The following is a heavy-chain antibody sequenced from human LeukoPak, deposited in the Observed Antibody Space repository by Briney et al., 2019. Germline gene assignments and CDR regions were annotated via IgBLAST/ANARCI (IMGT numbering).Heavy chain of an antibody. D-gene: IGHD6-13*01. CDR1: GFTFSSYG. CDR2: IYSGGST. J-gene: IGHJ4*02. Sequence: GGSLRLSCAASGFTFSSYGINWVRQAPGKGLEWVSVIYSGGSTYYADSVKGRFTISRDNSKNTLYLQMNSLRAEDTAVYYCARDRTAAGPFDYWGQGTLVTVSS. V-gene: IGHV3-66*02. CDR3: ARDRTAAGPFDY.